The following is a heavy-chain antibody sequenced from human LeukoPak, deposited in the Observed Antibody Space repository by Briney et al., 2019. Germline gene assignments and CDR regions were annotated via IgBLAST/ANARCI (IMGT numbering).Heavy chain of an antibody. Sequence: PGGSLRLSCAASGFTFSTYWMSWVRRVPGKGLEWVASSQEGGSEKNYLDSVKGRFTISRDNSKNTLYLQMNSLRAEDTAVYYCANEGSGYSYGYYFDYWGQGTLVTVSS. CDR2: SQEGGSEK. J-gene: IGHJ4*02. CDR1: GFTFSTYW. CDR3: ANEGSGYSYGYYFDY. V-gene: IGHV3-7*03. D-gene: IGHD5-18*01.